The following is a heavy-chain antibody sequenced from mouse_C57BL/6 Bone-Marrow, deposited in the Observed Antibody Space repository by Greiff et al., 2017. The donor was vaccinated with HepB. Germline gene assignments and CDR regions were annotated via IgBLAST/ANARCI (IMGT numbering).Heavy chain of an antibody. CDR2: IYPGSGNT. Sequence: VQLQQSGAELVRPGASVKLSCKASGYTFTDYYINWVKQRPGQGLEWIARIYPGSGNTYYNEKFKGKATLTAEKSSSTAYMQLSSLTSEDSAVYFCARGDYDGGFAYWGQGTLVTVSA. J-gene: IGHJ3*01. D-gene: IGHD2-4*01. V-gene: IGHV1-76*01. CDR1: GYTFTDYY. CDR3: ARGDYDGGFAY.